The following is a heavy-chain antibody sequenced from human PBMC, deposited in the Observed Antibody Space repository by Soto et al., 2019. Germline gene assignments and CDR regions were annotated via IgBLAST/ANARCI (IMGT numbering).Heavy chain of an antibody. CDR2: ISSSSSYI. CDR3: ARGAGYYDILTGYYNVIDY. D-gene: IGHD3-9*01. Sequence: GGSLRLSCAASGFTFSSYSMNWVRQAPGKGLEWVSSISSSSSYIYYADSVKGRFTISRDNAKNSLYLQMNSLRAEDTAVYYCARGAGYYDILTGYYNVIDYWGQGTLVTVSS. V-gene: IGHV3-21*01. J-gene: IGHJ4*02. CDR1: GFTFSSYS.